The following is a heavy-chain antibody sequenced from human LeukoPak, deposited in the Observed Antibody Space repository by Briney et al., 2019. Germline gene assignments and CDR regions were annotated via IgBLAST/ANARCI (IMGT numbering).Heavy chain of an antibody. J-gene: IGHJ4*02. Sequence: PGGSLRLSCAASGFTFSNYAMTWVRQAPGKGLEWVSAITANSNTTYYVDSVKGRFTISRGNSKDTLYLQMNSLRAEDTALYYCAKRRSYSGYDIDYWGQGTLVTVSS. CDR1: GFTFSNYA. CDR3: AKRRSYSGYDIDY. D-gene: IGHD5-12*01. CDR2: ITANSNTT. V-gene: IGHV3-23*01.